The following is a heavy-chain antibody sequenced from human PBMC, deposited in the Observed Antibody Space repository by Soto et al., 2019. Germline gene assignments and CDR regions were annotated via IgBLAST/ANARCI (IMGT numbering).Heavy chain of an antibody. CDR2: ISSSGSTI. Sequence: GGSLRLSCAASGFTFSDYYMSWIRQAPGKGLEWVSYISSSGSTIYYADSVKGRFTISRDNAKNSLYLQMNSLRAEDTAVYYCARDRPTTSSSWYSPPSGSRYWYFDLWGRGTLVTVSS. CDR3: ARDRPTTSSSWYSPPSGSRYWYFDL. V-gene: IGHV3-11*01. J-gene: IGHJ2*01. CDR1: GFTFSDYY. D-gene: IGHD6-13*01.